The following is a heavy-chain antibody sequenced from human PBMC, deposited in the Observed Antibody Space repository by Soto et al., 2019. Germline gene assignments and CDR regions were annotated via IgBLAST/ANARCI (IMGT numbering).Heavy chain of an antibody. CDR1: GFTFSSSS. J-gene: IGHJ6*02. CDR3: ARELDCSGGSCYSFIPYYYYGMDV. D-gene: IGHD2-15*01. V-gene: IGHV3-48*02. Sequence: GGALRLCCAASGFTFSSSSMNWVRQAPGKGLEWVSYISSSSSTIYYADSVKGRFTISRDNAKNSLYLQMNSLRDEDTAVYYCARELDCSGGSCYSFIPYYYYGMDVWGQGTTVTVSS. CDR2: ISSSSSTI.